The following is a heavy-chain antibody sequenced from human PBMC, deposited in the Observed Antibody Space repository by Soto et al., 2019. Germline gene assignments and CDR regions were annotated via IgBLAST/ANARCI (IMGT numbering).Heavy chain of an antibody. CDR3: ARVLGWASYYDFWSGYYNYYYYGMDV. J-gene: IGHJ6*02. CDR1: GYTFTSYY. D-gene: IGHD3-3*01. V-gene: IGHV1-8*02. CDR2: MNPNSGNT. Sequence: GASVKVSCKASGYTFTSYYMHWVRQATGQGLEWMGWMNPNSGNTGYAQKFQGRVTMTRNTSISTAYMELSSLRSEDTAVYYCARVLGWASYYDFWSGYYNYYYYGMDVWGQGTTVTVPS.